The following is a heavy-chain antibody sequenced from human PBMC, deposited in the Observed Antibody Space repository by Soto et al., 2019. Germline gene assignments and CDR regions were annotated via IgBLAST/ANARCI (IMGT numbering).Heavy chain of an antibody. Sequence: SETLSLTCAVYGGSFSGYYWSWIRQPPGKGLEWIGKINHSGSTNYNPSLKSRVTISVDTSKNQFSLKLSSVTAADTAVYYCARTTFGMVRGVITSANFDYWGQGTLVTVSS. CDR1: GGSFSGYY. D-gene: IGHD3-10*01. CDR3: ARTTFGMVRGVITSANFDY. J-gene: IGHJ4*02. CDR2: INHSGST. V-gene: IGHV4-34*01.